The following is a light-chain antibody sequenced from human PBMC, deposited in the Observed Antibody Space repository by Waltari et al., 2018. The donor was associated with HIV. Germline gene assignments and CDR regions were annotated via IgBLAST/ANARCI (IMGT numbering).Light chain of an antibody. V-gene: IGKV3-20*01. Sequence: EIVLTQSPGTLSLSPGERATLSCRASQSVSRNFLVWYHQKPGQAPRLLIYGASTRAPGIPDRFSGTGSGTDFTLTISRLEPEDFGVFYCQQYGSSREYTFGQGTKLEIK. CDR2: GAS. J-gene: IGKJ2*01. CDR1: QSVSRNF. CDR3: QQYGSSREYT.